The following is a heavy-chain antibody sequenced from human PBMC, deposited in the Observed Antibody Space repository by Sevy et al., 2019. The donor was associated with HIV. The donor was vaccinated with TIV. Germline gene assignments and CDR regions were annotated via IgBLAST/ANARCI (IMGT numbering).Heavy chain of an antibody. J-gene: IGHJ6*02. V-gene: IGHV3-9*01. CDR2: ISWNSGSI. CDR1: GFTFDDYA. Sequence: GGSLSLSCAASGFTFDDYAMHWVRQAPGKGLEWVSGISWNSGSIGYADSVKGRFTISRDNAKNSLYLQMNSLRAEDTALYYCANDLYSDATYSSSVYYYGMDVWGQGTTVTVSS. CDR3: ANDLYSDATYSSSVYYYGMDV. D-gene: IGHD6-13*01.